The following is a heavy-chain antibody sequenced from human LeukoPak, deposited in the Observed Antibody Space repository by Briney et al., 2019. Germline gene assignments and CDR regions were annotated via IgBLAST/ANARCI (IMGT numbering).Heavy chain of an antibody. J-gene: IGHJ3*02. D-gene: IGHD6-13*01. Sequence: GGSLRLSCEASGFTFSRYWMDWVRQAPGKGLEWVANINQDETEENYLDSVKGRFTISRDNAKNSLYLQMSSLRAEDTAIYYCVRYPREQPGSVAFDIWGQGTMVTVSS. CDR3: VRYPREQPGSVAFDI. V-gene: IGHV3-7*01. CDR1: GFTFSRYW. CDR2: INQDETEE.